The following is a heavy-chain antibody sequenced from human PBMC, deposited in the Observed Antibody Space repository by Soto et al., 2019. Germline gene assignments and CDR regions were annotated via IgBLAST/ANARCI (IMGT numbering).Heavy chain of an antibody. J-gene: IGHJ3*01. Sequence: QVQLQESGPRLVKPSETLFLTCTVSGVSITTDKWWSWVRQPPGKGLEWIGEIWQGGNTNYNPSLKRRVTVSLDRASNQFSLRVTSVTAADTAAYYCAMNPCGGGRCDTAFAVWGQGTTVTVSP. D-gene: IGHD2-15*01. V-gene: IGHV4-4*02. CDR3: AMNPCGGGRCDTAFAV. CDR1: GVSITTDKW. CDR2: IWQGGNT.